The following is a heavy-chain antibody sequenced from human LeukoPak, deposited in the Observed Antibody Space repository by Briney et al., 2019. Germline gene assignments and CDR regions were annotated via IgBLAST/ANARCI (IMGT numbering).Heavy chain of an antibody. D-gene: IGHD6-19*01. CDR1: GYSFTTYW. CDR2: IYPGDSDT. V-gene: IGHV5-51*01. CDR3: ATRSSGWFD. Sequence: GESLKISCRGSGYSFTTYWIAWVRQMPGKGLEWMGSIYPGDSDTRYSPSFQGQVTISADKSISTAYLQWSSLKASDNAMYYCATRSSGWFDWGQGTLVTVSS. J-gene: IGHJ4*02.